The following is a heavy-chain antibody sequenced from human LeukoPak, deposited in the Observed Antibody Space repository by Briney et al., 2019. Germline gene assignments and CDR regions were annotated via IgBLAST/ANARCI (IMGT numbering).Heavy chain of an antibody. J-gene: IGHJ4*02. CDR3: ARLYSSSWPTEYYFDY. Sequence: SETLSLTCTASGGSISSSSYYWGWIRQPPGKGLEWIGSIYYSGSTYYNPSFKSRVTISVDTSKNQFSLKLSSVTAAGTAVYYCARLYSSSWPTEYYFDYWGQGTLVNVSS. V-gene: IGHV4-39*01. CDR1: GGSISSSSYY. D-gene: IGHD6-13*01. CDR2: IYYSGST.